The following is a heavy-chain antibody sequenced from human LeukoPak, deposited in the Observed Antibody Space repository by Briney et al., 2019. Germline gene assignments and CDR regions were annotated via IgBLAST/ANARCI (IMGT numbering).Heavy chain of an antibody. Sequence: PGGSLRLSCAASGFTFSSYAMSWVRQAPGKGLEWVSATSGSGGSTYYADSVKGRFTISRDNSKNTLYLQMNSLRAEDTAVYYCATRITMVRGEDYWGQGTLVTVSS. CDR2: TSGSGGST. D-gene: IGHD3-10*01. CDR1: GFTFSSYA. CDR3: ATRITMVRGEDY. V-gene: IGHV3-23*01. J-gene: IGHJ4*02.